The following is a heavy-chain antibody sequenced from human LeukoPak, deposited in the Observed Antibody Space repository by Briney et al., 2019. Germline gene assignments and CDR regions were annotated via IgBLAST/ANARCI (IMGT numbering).Heavy chain of an antibody. Sequence: SVKVSCKASGGTFSSYAISWVRQAPGQGLEWMGGIIPIFGTANYAQKFQGRVTITADESTSTAYMELSSLRSEDTAVYYCARGSTSELVPVRARWFDPWGQGTLVTVSS. J-gene: IGHJ5*02. CDR1: GGTFSSYA. V-gene: IGHV1-69*13. CDR3: ARGSTSELVPVRARWFDP. CDR2: IIPIFGTA. D-gene: IGHD2-2*01.